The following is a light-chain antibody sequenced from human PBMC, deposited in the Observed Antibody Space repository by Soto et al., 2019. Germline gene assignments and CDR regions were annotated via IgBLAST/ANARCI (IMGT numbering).Light chain of an antibody. CDR1: QGISSY. Sequence: DIQMTQSPSSLSASVGDRVTISCRASQGISSYFAWFQQKPGQAPKSLIYAASTLQSGVPSHFSGSGSGTDFTLTISSLQPEDFATYYCQQYNSFPPTFGGGTKVEI. CDR3: QQYNSFPPT. V-gene: IGKV1-16*02. J-gene: IGKJ4*01. CDR2: AAS.